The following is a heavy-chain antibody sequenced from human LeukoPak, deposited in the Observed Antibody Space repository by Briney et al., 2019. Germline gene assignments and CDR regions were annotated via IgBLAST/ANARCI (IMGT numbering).Heavy chain of an antibody. J-gene: IGHJ4*02. D-gene: IGHD2-21*02. Sequence: GGSLRLSCAVSGFSFTNYWMHWVRQDPGKGLVWVPYISSDGSVTKYADSVKGRFTISRGNAVNTLYLQMNSLRVEDTAVYYCVRGSLRLPRSTPDYWGQGTLVTVSS. V-gene: IGHV3-74*03. CDR1: GFSFTNYW. CDR3: VRGSLRLPRSTPDY. CDR2: ISSDGSVT.